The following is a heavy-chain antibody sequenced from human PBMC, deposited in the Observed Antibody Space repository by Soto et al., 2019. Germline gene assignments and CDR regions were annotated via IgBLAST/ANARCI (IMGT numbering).Heavy chain of an antibody. CDR2: ISSTGTT. Sequence: SETLSLTCSVSRGSMGGYYWSWVRQSPGKGLEWIGYISSTGTTNYNPSLEPRLTMSVDKSKKQFSLKLTYVTPADTAVYYCGRADWDGARNAYYVDSWGPETLVTVSS. J-gene: IGHJ4*02. D-gene: IGHD3-9*01. CDR1: RGSMGGYY. CDR3: GRADWDGARNAYYVDS. V-gene: IGHV4-59*01.